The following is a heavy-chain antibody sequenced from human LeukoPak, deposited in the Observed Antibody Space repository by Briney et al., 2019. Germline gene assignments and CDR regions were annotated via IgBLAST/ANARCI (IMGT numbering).Heavy chain of an antibody. J-gene: IGHJ5*02. Sequence: ASVKVSCKASGYTFTRYYMHWVRQAPGQGREWMGWINPNSGGTNYAQKFQGWVTMTRDTSISTAYMELSRLRSDDTAVYYCARGPLTGYYNRFDPWGQGTLVTVSS. CDR1: GYTFTRYY. CDR3: ARGPLTGYYNRFDP. CDR2: INPNSGGT. D-gene: IGHD3-9*01. V-gene: IGHV1-2*04.